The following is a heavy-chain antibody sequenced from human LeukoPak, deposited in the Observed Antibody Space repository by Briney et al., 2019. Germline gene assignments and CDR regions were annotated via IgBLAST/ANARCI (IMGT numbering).Heavy chain of an antibody. CDR2: INSDGSST. Sequence: GGSLRLSCAASGFTFSSYWMHWVRQAPGKGLVWVSRINSDGSSTSYADSVKGRFTISRDNAKNTLYLQMNSLRAEDTAVYYCASLEPGIAVAAYWGQGTLVTVSS. D-gene: IGHD6-19*01. CDR1: GFTFSSYW. V-gene: IGHV3-74*01. J-gene: IGHJ4*02. CDR3: ASLEPGIAVAAY.